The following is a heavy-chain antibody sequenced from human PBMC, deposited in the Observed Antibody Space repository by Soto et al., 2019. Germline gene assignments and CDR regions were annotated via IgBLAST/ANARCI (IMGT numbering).Heavy chain of an antibody. CDR2: INSDGSST. V-gene: IGHV3-74*01. CDR1: GFTFSSYW. D-gene: IGHD3-3*02. CDR3: ARGWSRLASGSDN. Sequence: GGSLRLSCAASGFTFSSYWMHWVRQAPGKGLVWVSRINSDGSSTGYADSVMGRFTISRDNAKNSLDLQMNSLKDEDTAVYYCARGWSRLASGSDNWGQGTLVTVS. J-gene: IGHJ4*02.